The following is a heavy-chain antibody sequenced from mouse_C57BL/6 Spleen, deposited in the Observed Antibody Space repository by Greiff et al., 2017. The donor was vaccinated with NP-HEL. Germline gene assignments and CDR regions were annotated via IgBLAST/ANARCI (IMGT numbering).Heavy chain of an antibody. D-gene: IGHD1-1*01. CDR3: ARDYVSTEDYFDY. CDR2: IDPANGNT. CDR1: GFNIKNTY. V-gene: IGHV14-3*01. J-gene: IGHJ2*01. Sequence: VQLKQSVAELVRPGASVKLSCTASGFNIKNTYMHWVKQRPEQGLEWIGRIDPANGNTKYVPKFQGKATITADTSSNTAYLQLSSLTSEDTAIYYCARDYVSTEDYFDYWGQGTTLTVSS.